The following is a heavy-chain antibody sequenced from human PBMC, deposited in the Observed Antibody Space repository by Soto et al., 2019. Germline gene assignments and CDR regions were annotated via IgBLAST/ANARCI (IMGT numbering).Heavy chain of an antibody. V-gene: IGHV4-4*02. Sequence: QIQLQESGPGLVKPSGTLSLTCAVSSGSISSLNWWSWVRQPPGKGLEWIGEIFHSGSTNYNPSLECRVDMSVEKSKNQFSLKVFSVTAADTALYSCARRSGTTFYWGRGTLVIVSS. CDR1: SGSISSLNW. J-gene: IGHJ4*02. D-gene: IGHD1-1*01. CDR3: ARRSGTTFY. CDR2: IFHSGST.